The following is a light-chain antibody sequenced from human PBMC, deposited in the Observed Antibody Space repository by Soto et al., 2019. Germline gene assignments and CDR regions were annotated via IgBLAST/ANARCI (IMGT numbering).Light chain of an antibody. CDR1: SSDVGGYNY. CDR3: SSYTSTNSGV. V-gene: IGLV2-14*01. Sequence: QSALTQSASVYGSPGQSITISCTGTSSDVGGYNYVSWYQQHPGKAPKLIIYDVSNRPSGVSTRFSCSKSGNTASLTISGLQAEDEADYSCSSYTSTNSGVFGGGTKLTVL. CDR2: DVS. J-gene: IGLJ3*02.